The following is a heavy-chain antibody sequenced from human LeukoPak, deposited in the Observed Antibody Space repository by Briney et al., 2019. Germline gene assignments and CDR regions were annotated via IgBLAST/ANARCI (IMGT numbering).Heavy chain of an antibody. V-gene: IGHV4-59*01. Sequence: PSETLSLTCTVSNGSISAFYWSWIRQSPGRRLEWIGYIYHSGSTNYNPSLESRVTISVDESKNHFSLKMKSVTAADTAVYYCARDRSGWIDFWGQGTLVSVSS. J-gene: IGHJ4*02. D-gene: IGHD3-3*01. CDR2: IYHSGST. CDR3: ARDRSGWIDF. CDR1: NGSISAFY.